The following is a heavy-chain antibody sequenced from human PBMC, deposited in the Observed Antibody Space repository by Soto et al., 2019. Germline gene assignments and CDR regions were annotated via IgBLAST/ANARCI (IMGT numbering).Heavy chain of an antibody. J-gene: IGHJ4*01. D-gene: IGHD3-22*01. Sequence: ASVKVSCKASGYTFTSYYIHWVRQAPGQGLEWMGIINPSTGSASYAQKFQDRVTMTRDTSTSTVYMELSSLRPEDTAVYYCARDSYYYDSSGYSGRRHFDYWGQ. CDR3: ARDSYYYDSSGYSGRRHFDY. CDR2: INPSTGSA. V-gene: IGHV1-46*03. CDR1: GYTFTSYY.